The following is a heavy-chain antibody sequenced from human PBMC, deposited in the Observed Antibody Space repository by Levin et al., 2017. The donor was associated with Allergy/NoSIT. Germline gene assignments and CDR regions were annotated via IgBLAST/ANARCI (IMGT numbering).Heavy chain of an antibody. CDR3: ARDDGSSWYYYYYYMDV. D-gene: IGHD6-13*01. CDR1: GYTFTSYG. V-gene: IGHV1-18*01. CDR2: ISAYNGNT. J-gene: IGHJ6*03. Sequence: GESLKISCKASGYTFTSYGISWVRQAPGQGLEWMGWISAYNGNTNYAQKLQGRVTMTTDTSTSTAYMELRSLRSDDTAVYYCARDDGSSWYYYYYYMDVWGKGTTVTVSS.